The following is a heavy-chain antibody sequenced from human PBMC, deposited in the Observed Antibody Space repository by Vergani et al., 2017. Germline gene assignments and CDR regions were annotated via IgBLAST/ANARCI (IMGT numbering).Heavy chain of an antibody. CDR1: GYTFTGYY. CDR3: ARGGEYCSSTSCYYYYYGMDV. Sequence: QVQLVQSGAEVKKPGASVKVSCKASGYTFTGYYMHWVRQAPGQGLEWMGWINPNSGGTNDAQKFQGRVTMTRDTSISTAYMELSRLRSDDTAVYFCARGGEYCSSTSCYYYYYGMDVWGQGTTVTVSS. J-gene: IGHJ6*02. D-gene: IGHD2-2*01. CDR2: INPNSGGT. V-gene: IGHV1-2*02.